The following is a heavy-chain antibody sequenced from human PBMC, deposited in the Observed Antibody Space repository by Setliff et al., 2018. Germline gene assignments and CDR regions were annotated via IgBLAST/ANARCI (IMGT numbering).Heavy chain of an antibody. CDR2: INHSGST. CDR3: ASPRLSYYDNGAFPSDAFDL. V-gene: IGHV4-34*01. D-gene: IGHD3-22*01. CDR1: GGSFSTYY. J-gene: IGHJ3*01. Sequence: SATLSLTCAVYGGSFSTYYWNWIRQPPGKGLEWIGEINHSGSTNYNPSLKSRVTISVDTSKNQFSLKLRSVTAADTAVYYCASPRLSYYDNGAFPSDAFDLWGQGTMVTVSS.